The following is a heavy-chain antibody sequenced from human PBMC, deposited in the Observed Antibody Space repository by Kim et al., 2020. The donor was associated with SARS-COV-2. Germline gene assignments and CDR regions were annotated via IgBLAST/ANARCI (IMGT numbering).Heavy chain of an antibody. V-gene: IGHV4-59*01. D-gene: IGHD1-26*01. J-gene: IGHJ5*02. Sequence: SETLSLTCSVSGGAIRSYYWTWIRQPPGKSLEWIGYVYHTGSTNYNPSLRGRVTISLDTSKRQFSLTLNSVTAADTAVYYCASTGVGAVGWFDPWGQGTLVSVSS. CDR2: VYHTGST. CDR3: ASTGVGAVGWFDP. CDR1: GGAIRSYY.